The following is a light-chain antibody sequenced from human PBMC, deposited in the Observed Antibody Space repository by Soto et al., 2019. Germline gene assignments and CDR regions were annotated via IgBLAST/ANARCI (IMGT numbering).Light chain of an antibody. CDR2: STS. CDR3: QQYDSPIWT. Sequence: ENVLTQSPGTLSLSPGERATLSCRASQSVGSSYLAWYQQKPGQAPRLLIYSTSRRATDIPDRFSGSGSGTEFTLNISRLEPEDFAVYYCQQYDSPIWTFGQGTKVEIK. J-gene: IGKJ1*01. V-gene: IGKV3-20*01. CDR1: QSVGSSY.